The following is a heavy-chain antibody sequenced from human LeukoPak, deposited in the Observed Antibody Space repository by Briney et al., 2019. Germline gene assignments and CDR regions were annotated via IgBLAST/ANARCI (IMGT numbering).Heavy chain of an antibody. CDR1: GFTFSSYA. D-gene: IGHD5-24*01. CDR2: ISSSSGYI. CDR3: ARGDGYNLKGYYFDY. Sequence: GGSLRLSCAASGFTFSSYAMHWVRQAPGKGLEWVSSISSSSGYIYYADSVKGRFTISRDNAKNSLYLQMNSLRAEDTAVYYCARGDGYNLKGYYFDYWGQGTLVTVSS. J-gene: IGHJ4*02. V-gene: IGHV3-21*01.